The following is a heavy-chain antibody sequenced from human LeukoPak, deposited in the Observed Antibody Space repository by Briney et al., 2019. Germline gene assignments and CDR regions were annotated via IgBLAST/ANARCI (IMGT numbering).Heavy chain of an antibody. V-gene: IGHV3-30*04. J-gene: IGHJ4*02. CDR1: GFTFSSYA. Sequence: PGGSLRLSCAASGFTFSSYAMHWVRQAPGKGLEWVAVISYDGSNKYYADSVKGRFTISRDNSKNTLYLQMNSLRAEDTAVYYCARIDSSGYPNYSFDYWGQGTLVTVSS. CDR2: ISYDGSNK. D-gene: IGHD3-22*01. CDR3: ARIDSSGYPNYSFDY.